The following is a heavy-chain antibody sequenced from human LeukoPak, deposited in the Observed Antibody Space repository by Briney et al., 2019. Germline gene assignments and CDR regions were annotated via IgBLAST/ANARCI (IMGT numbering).Heavy chain of an antibody. CDR3: ARDPADTAMVVWGTGMDV. J-gene: IGHJ6*02. D-gene: IGHD5-18*01. CDR1: GFTFSSYE. V-gene: IGHV3-48*03. CDR2: ISSSGSTI. Sequence: GGSLRLSCAASGFTFSSYEMNWVRQAPGKGLEWVSYISSSGSTIYYADSVKGRFTISRDNAKNSLYLQMNSLRAEATAVYYCARDPADTAMVVWGTGMDVWGQGTTVTVSS.